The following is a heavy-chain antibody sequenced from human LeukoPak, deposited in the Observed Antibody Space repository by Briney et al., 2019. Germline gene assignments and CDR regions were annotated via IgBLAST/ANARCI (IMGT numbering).Heavy chain of an antibody. CDR1: GFTFSSYW. CDR2: IKQDGSEK. Sequence: QPGGSLRLSCAASGFTFSSYWMSWVRQAPGKGLEWVANIKQDGSEKYYVDSVKGRFTISRDNAKNSLYLQMNSLRAEDTAVYYCARDSRTYSSSWILYYHGMDVWGQGTTVTVSS. V-gene: IGHV3-7*01. D-gene: IGHD6-13*01. CDR3: ARDSRTYSSSWILYYHGMDV. J-gene: IGHJ6*02.